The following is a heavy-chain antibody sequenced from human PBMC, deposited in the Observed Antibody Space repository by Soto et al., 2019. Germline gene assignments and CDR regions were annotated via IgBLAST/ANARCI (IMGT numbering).Heavy chain of an antibody. D-gene: IGHD6-13*01. J-gene: IGHJ6*02. CDR3: ARAAYSSSWYALHYYYYYGMDV. Sequence: ASVKVSCKASGGTFSSYAISWVRQAPGQGLEWMGGIIPIFGTASYAQKFQGRVTITADKSTSTAYMELSSLRSEDTAVYYCARAAYSSSWYALHYYYYYGMDVWGQGTTVTVSS. CDR1: GGTFSSYA. V-gene: IGHV1-69*06. CDR2: IIPIFGTA.